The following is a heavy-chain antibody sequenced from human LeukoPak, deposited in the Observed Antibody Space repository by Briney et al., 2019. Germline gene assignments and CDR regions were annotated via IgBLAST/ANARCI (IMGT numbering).Heavy chain of an antibody. V-gene: IGHV3-74*01. J-gene: IGHJ4*02. CDR2: IRHDAGVT. Sequence: GGSLRLSCAASGFTFSNYWMHWVRQAPGKGLVWVSRIRHDAGVTTYADSVKGRFTISRDNAKNTLYLQMDSLRAEDTAVYYCARAGLGTNFYSNFDYWGQGTLVTVSS. CDR1: GFTFSNYW. D-gene: IGHD2-21*02. CDR3: ARAGLGTNFYSNFDY.